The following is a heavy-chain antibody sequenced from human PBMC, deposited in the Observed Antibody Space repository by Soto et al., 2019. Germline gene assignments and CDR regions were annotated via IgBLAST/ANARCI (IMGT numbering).Heavy chain of an antibody. CDR1: GYTFTSYS. CDR2: INAGNGNT. Sequence: ASVKVSCKASGYTFTSYSMHWVRHAPGQRLEWMGWINAGNGNTKYSQKFQGRVTITRDTSASTAYMELSSLRSEDTAVYYCARELYSNYYFFDYWGQGTLVTVSS. D-gene: IGHD4-4*01. J-gene: IGHJ4*02. V-gene: IGHV1-3*01. CDR3: ARELYSNYYFFDY.